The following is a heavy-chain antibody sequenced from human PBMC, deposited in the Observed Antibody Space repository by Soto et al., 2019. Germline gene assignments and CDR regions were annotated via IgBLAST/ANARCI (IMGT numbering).Heavy chain of an antibody. CDR3: ARDLWVEPELYYYGMDV. Sequence: SETLSLTCTVSGDSIIRADYYWRWIRQTPGKGLEWIGHIFYSGTTYYNPSLKSRLTISVDTSKNHFSLRLTSVTAADTAVYYCARDLWVEPELYYYGMDVWGQGTTVTVSS. V-gene: IGHV4-30-4*01. CDR2: IFYSGTT. CDR1: GDSIIRADYY. D-gene: IGHD1-1*01. J-gene: IGHJ6*02.